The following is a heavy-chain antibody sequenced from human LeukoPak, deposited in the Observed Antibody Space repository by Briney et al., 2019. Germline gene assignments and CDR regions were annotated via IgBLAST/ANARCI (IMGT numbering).Heavy chain of an antibody. V-gene: IGHV3-48*04. Sequence: GGSLRLSCAASGFTFSSYSMNWVRQAPGKGLEWVSYISSSGSTIDYADSVKGRFTISRDNAKNSLYLQMNSLRAEDTALYHCARGLTLRYFDSIKSLELDAFDIWGQGTMVTVSS. CDR1: GFTFSSYS. CDR3: ARGLTLRYFDSIKSLELDAFDI. CDR2: ISSSGSTI. J-gene: IGHJ3*02. D-gene: IGHD3-9*01.